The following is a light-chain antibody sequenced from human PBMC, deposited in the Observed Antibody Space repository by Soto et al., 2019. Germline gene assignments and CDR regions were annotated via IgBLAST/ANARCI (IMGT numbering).Light chain of an antibody. J-gene: IGKJ2*01. V-gene: IGKV1-39*01. CDR2: AAC. CDR1: QTIDIY. Sequence: DIQMTQSPSSLSASVGDRVTISCRASQTIDIYLNWYQHKPGRAPKLLIYAACNLQSGVPSRFSGSGSGTDCTLSISSLQPEDFATYSCQHRYPTPYTFGQWNTREL. CDR3: QHRYPTPYT.